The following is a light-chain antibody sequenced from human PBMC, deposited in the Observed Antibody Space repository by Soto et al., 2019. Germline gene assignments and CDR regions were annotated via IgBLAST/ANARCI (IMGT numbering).Light chain of an antibody. CDR3: QQYKSYPWT. Sequence: DIPITQSPSTLSATVGDKAPLTCRASQSISSWLAWYQQRPGKAPKLLIYGASSLQSGVPSRFSGSGSGTEFTLSISSLQPDDFATYYCQQYKSYPWTFGQGTKVDI. J-gene: IGKJ1*01. V-gene: IGKV1-5*03. CDR2: GAS. CDR1: QSISSW.